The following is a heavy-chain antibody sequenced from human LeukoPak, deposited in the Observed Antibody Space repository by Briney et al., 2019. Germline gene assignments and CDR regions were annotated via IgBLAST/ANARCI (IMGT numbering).Heavy chain of an antibody. CDR2: ISYDGSNK. CDR3: AKDLAYCGGDCYPLYGMDV. D-gene: IGHD2-21*02. CDR1: GFTFSSYG. V-gene: IGHV3-30*18. Sequence: GRSLRPYCAASGFTFSSYGMHWGRQAPGKGLEWVAVISYDGSNKYYADSVKGRFTISRDNSKNTLYLQMNSLRAEDTAVYYCAKDLAYCGGDCYPLYGMDVWGQGTTVTVSS. J-gene: IGHJ6*02.